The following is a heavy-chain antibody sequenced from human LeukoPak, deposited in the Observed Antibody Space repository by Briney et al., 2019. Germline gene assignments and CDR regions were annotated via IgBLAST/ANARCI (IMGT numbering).Heavy chain of an antibody. V-gene: IGHV4-38-2*02. J-gene: IGHJ4*02. D-gene: IGHD3-22*01. CDR1: HYSISSNYY. Sequence: PSETLSLTCTVSHYSISSNYYCGWIRQPPGKGLEWIGSIYHSGSTHYNPSLKSRVTISVDTSKNQFSLKLTSVTAADTAVYYCARSSGYMSYWGQGTLVTVSS. CDR3: ARSSGYMSY. CDR2: IYHSGST.